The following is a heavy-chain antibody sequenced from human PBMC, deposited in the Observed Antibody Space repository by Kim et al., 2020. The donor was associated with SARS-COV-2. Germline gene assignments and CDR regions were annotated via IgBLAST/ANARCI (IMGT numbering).Heavy chain of an antibody. Sequence: NSNPSLKSRVTISVDTSKNQFSLKLSSVTAADTAVYYCARVDSSGYYPGYWGQGTLVTVSS. J-gene: IGHJ4*02. D-gene: IGHD3-22*01. CDR3: ARVDSSGYYPGY. V-gene: IGHV4-34*01.